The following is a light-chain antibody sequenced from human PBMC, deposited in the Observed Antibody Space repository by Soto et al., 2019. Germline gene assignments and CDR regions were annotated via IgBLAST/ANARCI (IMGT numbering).Light chain of an antibody. CDR2: DAS. J-gene: IGKJ2*01. CDR1: QSISSY. Sequence: DIQMTQSPSSLSASVGDRVTITCRASQSISSYLNWYQQKPGKAPKLLIYDASSLQSGVPSKFSGSGSGTDFTLTISSLQPEDFATYYCQQFNSYPYTFGQGTKVDIK. CDR3: QQFNSYPYT. V-gene: IGKV1-39*01.